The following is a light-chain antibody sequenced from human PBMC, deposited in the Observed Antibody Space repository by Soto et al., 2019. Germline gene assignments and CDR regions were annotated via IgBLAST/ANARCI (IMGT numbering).Light chain of an antibody. CDR2: KAS. V-gene: IGKV1-5*03. CDR3: QQYNSYSGWT. Sequence: DIQTTQSPSTLSASVGDRVTITCRASQSISSWLAWYQQKPGKAPKLLIYKASSLESGVPSRCSGSGSGTEFTLTIRNLQPDDFATYYCQQYNSYSGWTFGLGTKVEIK. J-gene: IGKJ1*01. CDR1: QSISSW.